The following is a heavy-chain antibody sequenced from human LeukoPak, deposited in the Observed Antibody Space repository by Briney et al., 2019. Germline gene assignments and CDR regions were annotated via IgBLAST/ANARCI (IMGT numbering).Heavy chain of an antibody. CDR2: VSSNGDST. CDR1: GLTFDIYA. D-gene: IGHD3-22*01. V-gene: IGHV3-23*01. J-gene: IGHJ5*01. CDR3: AKNPLYDSSGYFFPTFDS. Sequence: GGSLRLSCAASGLTFDIYAMSWVRQAPGKGLEWVSAVSSNGDSTYYVDSVKGRFAISRDNTNNTLFLQMNSLRAEDTAVYYCAKNPLYDSSGYFFPTFDSWGQGTLVAVSS.